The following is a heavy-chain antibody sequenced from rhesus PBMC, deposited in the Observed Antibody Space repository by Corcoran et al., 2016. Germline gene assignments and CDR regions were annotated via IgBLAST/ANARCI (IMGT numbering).Heavy chain of an antibody. J-gene: IGHJ4*01. D-gene: IGHD6-31*01. Sequence: DVQLVESGGGLVKPGGSLRLSCVASGFTFISYFMHWVRQAAGKGLEWVAGISESGGTIYYADSVKGRFTISRDNAKNSLFLQMNSLRAEDTAVYYCTRDLGYSSGWLGYWGQGVLVTVSS. CDR3: TRDLGYSSGWLGY. CDR1: GFTFISYF. V-gene: IGHV3S26*01. CDR2: ISESGGTI.